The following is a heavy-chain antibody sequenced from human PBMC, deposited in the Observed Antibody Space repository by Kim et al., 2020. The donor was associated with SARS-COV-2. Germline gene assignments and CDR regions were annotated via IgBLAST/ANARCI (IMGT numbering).Heavy chain of an antibody. CDR3: AREGGTTSGWYPDDY. J-gene: IGHJ4*02. CDR2: INPNSGGT. D-gene: IGHD6-19*01. Sequence: ASVKVSCKASGYTFTVYYMHWVRQAPGQGLEWMGRINPNSGGTNYAQKFQGRVTMTRDTYVSTAYMELSRLRSDDTAVYYCAREGGTTSGWYPDDYWGQGTLVTVSS. CDR1: GYTFTVYY. V-gene: IGHV1-2*06.